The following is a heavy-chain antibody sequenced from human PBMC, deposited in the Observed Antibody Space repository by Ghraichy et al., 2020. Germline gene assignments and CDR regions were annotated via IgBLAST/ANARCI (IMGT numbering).Heavy chain of an antibody. J-gene: IGHJ6*03. CDR1: GFTFSNYW. CDR2: IRQDGSEK. Sequence: GGSLRLSCAASGFTFSNYWMSWVRQAPGKGLEWVANIRQDGSEKYYVDSVRGRFTISRDNAKNSLYLQMNSLRAEDTAVYYCARALHYYYYMDVWGKGTTVTVSS. V-gene: IGHV3-7*01. CDR3: ARALHYYYYMDV.